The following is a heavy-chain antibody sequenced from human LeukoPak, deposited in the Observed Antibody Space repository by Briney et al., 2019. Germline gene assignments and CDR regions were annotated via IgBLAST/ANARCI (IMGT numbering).Heavy chain of an antibody. CDR2: IYHSEST. CDR1: GYSISRGYS. Sequence: SEALSLTCAVSGYSISRGYSWGWIRQPPGKGLEWIGNIYHSESTHYNPSLKSRVTISPDTSKNQFSLKLSSVSASDTAVYYCARFDHVWETHGMDAFDLWGQGTMVAVSS. D-gene: IGHD3-16*01. V-gene: IGHV4-38-2*01. J-gene: IGHJ3*01. CDR3: ARFDHVWETHGMDAFDL.